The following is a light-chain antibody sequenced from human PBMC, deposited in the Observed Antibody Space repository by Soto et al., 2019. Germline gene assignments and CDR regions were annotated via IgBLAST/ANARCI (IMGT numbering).Light chain of an antibody. CDR1: SGSVSTSYY. CDR2: STN. J-gene: IGLJ2*01. CDR3: VLYMGSGTS. Sequence: QAVVTQEPSVSVSPGGTVTLTCGLSSGSVSTSYYPSWYQQTPGQAPRTLIYSTNTRSSGVPDRFSGSILGNKAALTITGAQADDESDYYCVLYMGSGTSFGGGTKLTVL. V-gene: IGLV8-61*01.